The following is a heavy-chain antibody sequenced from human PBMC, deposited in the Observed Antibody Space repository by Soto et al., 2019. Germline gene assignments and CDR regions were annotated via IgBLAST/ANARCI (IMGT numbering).Heavy chain of an antibody. D-gene: IGHD5-12*01. J-gene: IGHJ3*02. V-gene: IGHV1-18*01. CDR3: ARVTEYSGYDWTPDAFDI. Sequence: ASVKVSCKASGYTFTSYGISWVRQAPGQGLEWMGWISAYNGNTNYAQKLQGRVTMTTDTSTSTAYMELRSLRSDDTAVYYCARVTEYSGYDWTPDAFDIWGQGTMVTVSS. CDR1: GYTFTSYG. CDR2: ISAYNGNT.